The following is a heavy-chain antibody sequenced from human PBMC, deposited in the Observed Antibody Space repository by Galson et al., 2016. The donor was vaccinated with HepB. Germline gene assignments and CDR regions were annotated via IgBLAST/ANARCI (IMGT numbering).Heavy chain of an antibody. CDR1: RFSLSAHW. Sequence: SLRLSCAASRFSLSAHWMSWARQAPGKGLEWVANIKQDGSETYFVDSGKGRFTISRDNAENSLYLEMNSLRAEDTAVYYCAREYFDVSGYYCMEVRYFDLWGRGTLVTVSS. CDR2: IKQDGSET. D-gene: IGHD3-22*01. V-gene: IGHV3-7*04. CDR3: AREYFDVSGYYCMEVRYFDL. J-gene: IGHJ2*01.